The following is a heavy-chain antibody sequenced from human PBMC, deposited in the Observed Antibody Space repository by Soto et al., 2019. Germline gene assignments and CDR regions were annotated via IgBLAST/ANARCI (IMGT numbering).Heavy chain of an antibody. J-gene: IGHJ4*02. CDR2: VYSSGTT. V-gene: IGHV4-4*07. Sequence: SETLSLTCSVSGGSINSYWWSWMRQPAGKGLEWIGRVYSSGTTDYNPSLNSRATMSVETSKNQFSLKLTSVTAADTAVYYCARDIGSYAYAEGYWGQGIQVTVSS. D-gene: IGHD2-2*01. CDR3: ARDIGSYAYAEGY. CDR1: GGSINSYW.